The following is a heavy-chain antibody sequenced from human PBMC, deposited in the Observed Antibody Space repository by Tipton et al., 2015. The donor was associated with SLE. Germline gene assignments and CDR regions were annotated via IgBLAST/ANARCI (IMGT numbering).Heavy chain of an antibody. CDR1: GGSISSSCYY. V-gene: IGHV4-39*01. CDR2: IYYSGST. CDR3: ARRENFWSGYSYFDL. J-gene: IGHJ2*01. Sequence: TLSLTCTVSGGSISSSCYYWGWIRQPPGKGLEWIGTIYYSGSTFYSPSLKSRVTISVDTSKNQLSLKLSSVTAADTAVYYCARRENFWSGYSYFDLWGRGTLVTVSS. D-gene: IGHD3-3*01.